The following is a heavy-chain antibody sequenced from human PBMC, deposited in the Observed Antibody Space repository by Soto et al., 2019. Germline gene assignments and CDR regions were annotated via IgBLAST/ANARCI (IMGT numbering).Heavy chain of an antibody. D-gene: IGHD5-18*01. V-gene: IGHV1-18*01. CDR2: INPYNGNT. CDR1: GYTFTSYA. J-gene: IGHJ4*02. Sequence: QVQQVQSGTEVKKPGASVKVSCKASGYTFTSYAISWVRQAPGQGLEWMGWINPYNGNTNYAQKLQGRVTMTTDTSTSTAYMELRSLRSDDTAVYYCARDTAMALPDAWGQGTLVTVSS. CDR3: ARDTAMALPDA.